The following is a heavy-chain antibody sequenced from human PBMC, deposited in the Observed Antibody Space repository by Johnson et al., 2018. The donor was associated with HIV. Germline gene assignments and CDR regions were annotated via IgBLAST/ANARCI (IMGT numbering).Heavy chain of an antibody. CDR2: IRYDGSNK. CDR1: GFTFSSYG. V-gene: IGHV3-30*02. J-gene: IGHJ3*02. Sequence: QVQLVESGGGVVQPGGSLRLSCAASGFTFSSYGMHWVRQAPGKGLEWVAFIRYDGSNKYYADSVKGRFTISRDNSKNTLYLQMNSLRAEETAVYYCAKWTRDGYNYVHAFDIWDQGTMVTVSS. D-gene: IGHD5-24*01. CDR3: AKWTRDGYNYVHAFDI.